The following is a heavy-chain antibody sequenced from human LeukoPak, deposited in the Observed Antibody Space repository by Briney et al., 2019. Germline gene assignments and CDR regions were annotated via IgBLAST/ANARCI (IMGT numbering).Heavy chain of an antibody. CDR1: GYTFTSYA. CDR2: INAGNGNT. J-gene: IGHJ4*02. D-gene: IGHD5-18*01. V-gene: IGHV1-3*01. CDR3: ARGATWIQLWHYDY. Sequence: ASVKVSCMASGYTFTSYAMHWVRQAPGQRLEWMGWINAGNGNTKYSQKFQGRVTITRDTSASTAYMELSSLRSEDTAVYYCARGATWIQLWHYDYWGQGTLVTVSS.